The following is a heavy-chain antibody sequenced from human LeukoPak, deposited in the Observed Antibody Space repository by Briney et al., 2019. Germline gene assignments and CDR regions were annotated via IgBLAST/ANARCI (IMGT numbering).Heavy chain of an antibody. CDR1: GYSFTSYW. Sequence: GESLKISCKGSGYSFTSYWIGWVRQMPGKGLEWMGIIYPGDSDTRYSPSFQGQVTISADKSISTAYLQWSSLKASDTAMYYCARHVTEWELLFRFDPWGQGTLVTVSS. V-gene: IGHV5-51*01. D-gene: IGHD1-26*01. CDR2: IYPGDSDT. CDR3: ARHVTEWELLFRFDP. J-gene: IGHJ5*02.